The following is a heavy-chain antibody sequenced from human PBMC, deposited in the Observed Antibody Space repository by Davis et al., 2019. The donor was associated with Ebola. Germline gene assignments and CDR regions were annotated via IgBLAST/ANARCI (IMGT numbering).Heavy chain of an antibody. V-gene: IGHV5-51*01. CDR1: GYSFTSYW. J-gene: IGHJ6*02. D-gene: IGHD2/OR15-2a*01. CDR3: ARQSPPLSYYYYGMDV. Sequence: GESLKISCKGSGYSFTSYWIGWVRQMPGKGLEWMGIIYPGDSDTRYSPSFQGQVTISADKSISTAYLQWSSLKASDTAMYYYARQSPPLSYYYYGMDVWGQGTTVTVSS. CDR2: IYPGDSDT.